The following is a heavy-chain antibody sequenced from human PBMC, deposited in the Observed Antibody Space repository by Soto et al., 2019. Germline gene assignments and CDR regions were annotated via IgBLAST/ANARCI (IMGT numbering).Heavy chain of an antibody. CDR2: INPNSGGT. CDR3: ARDGGYCSGGSCPLLSYGMDV. Sequence: ASVKVSCKASGYTFTGYYMHWVRQAPGQGLEWMGWINPNSGGTNYAQKFQGWVTMTRDTSISTAYMELSRLRSDDTAVYYCARDGGYCSGGSCPLLSYGMDVWGQGTTVTVSS. J-gene: IGHJ6*02. V-gene: IGHV1-2*04. CDR1: GYTFTGYY. D-gene: IGHD2-15*01.